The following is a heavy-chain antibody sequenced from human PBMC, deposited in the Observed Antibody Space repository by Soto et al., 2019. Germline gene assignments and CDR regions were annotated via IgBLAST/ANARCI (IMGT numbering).Heavy chain of an antibody. CDR2: IYYSGST. CDR1: GGSISSGGYY. CDR3: ARAVVYDYVWGSYRYSSQFDY. D-gene: IGHD3-16*02. V-gene: IGHV4-31*03. Sequence: SETLSLTCTVFGGSISSGGYYWSWIRQHPGKGLEWIGYIYYSGSTYYNPSLKSRVTISVDTSKNQFSLKLSSVTAADTAVYYCARAVVYDYVWGSYRYSSQFDYWGQGTLVTVSS. J-gene: IGHJ4*02.